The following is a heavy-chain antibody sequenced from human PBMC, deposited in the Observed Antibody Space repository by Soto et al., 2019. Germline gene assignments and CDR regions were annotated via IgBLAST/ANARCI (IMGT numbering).Heavy chain of an antibody. V-gene: IGHV5-10-1*01. D-gene: IGHD4-4*01. J-gene: IGHJ6*02. CDR3: ARVGHDYSNSGMDV. CDR2: IDPGGSDN. CDR1: GYSFTTYW. Sequence: GESLKISCTTSGYSFTTYWINWKRQMPGKGLEWMGKIDPGGSDNTYSPAFQGHVTISLDKSITAAYLQWSSLKASDTAMYYCARVGHDYSNSGMDVWGQGTTVTVCS.